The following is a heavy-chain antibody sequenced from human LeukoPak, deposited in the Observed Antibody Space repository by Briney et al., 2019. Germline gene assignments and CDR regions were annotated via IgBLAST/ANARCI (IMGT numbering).Heavy chain of an antibody. V-gene: IGHV4-61*05. CDR1: GGSISSSSYY. Sequence: SETLSLTCTVSGGSISSSSYYWGWIRQPPGKGLEWIGYIYYSGSTNYNPSLKSRVTISVDTSKNQFSLKLSSVTAADTAVYYCARGSTALGSGSYYAFDYWGQGTLVTVSS. CDR2: IYYSGST. J-gene: IGHJ4*02. CDR3: ARGSTALGSGSYYAFDY. D-gene: IGHD1-26*01.